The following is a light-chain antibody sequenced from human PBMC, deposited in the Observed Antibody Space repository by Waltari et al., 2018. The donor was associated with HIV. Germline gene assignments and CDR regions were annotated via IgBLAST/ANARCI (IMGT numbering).Light chain of an antibody. J-gene: IGLJ2*01. V-gene: IGLV3-1*01. CDR3: QAWDSSIPLV. CDR2: QDS. Sequence: SYELTQPPSVSVSPRQTAIITCSGDKLENKYACWYQQKPGQSPILVIYQDSKRPSGIPERFSGSNSGNTATLTISGTQAVDEADYYWQAWDSSIPLVFGGGTKLTVL. CDR1: KLENKY.